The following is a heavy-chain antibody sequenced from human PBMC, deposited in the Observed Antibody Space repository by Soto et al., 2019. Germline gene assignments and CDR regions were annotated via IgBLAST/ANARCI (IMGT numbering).Heavy chain of an antibody. Sequence: QVHLVQSGAEVKKPGASVKVSCKGSGYDFTTYGITWVRQAPGQGREWMAWISAHNGNTDYAQNLQGRFTVTRDTSTSTAYMELRSLRSDDTAVYYCARGRYGDYWGKGALVTVSS. CDR3: ARGRYGDY. D-gene: IGHD1-1*01. CDR1: GYDFTTYG. V-gene: IGHV1-18*01. J-gene: IGHJ4*02. CDR2: ISAHNGNT.